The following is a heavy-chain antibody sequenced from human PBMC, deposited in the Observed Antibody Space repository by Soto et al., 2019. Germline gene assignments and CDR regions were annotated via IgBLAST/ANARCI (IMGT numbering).Heavy chain of an antibody. CDR2: ISAYNGDT. CDR3: ARDKLAVASDAFDI. D-gene: IGHD6-19*01. V-gene: IGHV1-18*01. CDR1: GYTLTSYG. Sequence: ASVKVSCKASGYTLTSYGISWVRQAPGQGLEWMGWISAYNGDTNYAQKFRGRVTMTTDTSASTAYMELSSLRSEDTAVYYCARDKLAVASDAFDIWGQGTMVTVSS. J-gene: IGHJ3*02.